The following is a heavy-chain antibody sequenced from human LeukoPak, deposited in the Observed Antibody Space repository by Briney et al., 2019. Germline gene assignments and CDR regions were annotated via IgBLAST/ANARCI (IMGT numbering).Heavy chain of an antibody. CDR1: GGSISSYY. CDR2: IYTSVST. D-gene: IGHD1-26*01. CDR3: ARADSLGGAFDI. J-gene: IGHJ3*02. V-gene: IGHV4-4*09. Sequence: SETLSLTCTVSGGSISSYYWSWIRQPPGKGLEWIGYIYTSVSTNYIPPLKSRVTISVDTSKNQFSLKLSSVTAADTAVYYCARADSLGGAFDIWGQGTMVTVSS.